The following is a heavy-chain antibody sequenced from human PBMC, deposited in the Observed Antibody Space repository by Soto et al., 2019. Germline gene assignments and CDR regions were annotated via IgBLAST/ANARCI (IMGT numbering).Heavy chain of an antibody. Sequence: GGSLRLSCATSGFIFSDYYMHWIRQAPGKGLEWISYISGNSRIIQYADSAKGRFTISRDNAQNSLYLQMNSLRAEDTALYFCARDFDADSRTDFDYWGQGTLVTVSS. D-gene: IGHD4-17*01. V-gene: IGHV3-11*01. CDR2: ISGNSRII. J-gene: IGHJ4*02. CDR1: GFIFSDYY. CDR3: ARDFDADSRTDFDY.